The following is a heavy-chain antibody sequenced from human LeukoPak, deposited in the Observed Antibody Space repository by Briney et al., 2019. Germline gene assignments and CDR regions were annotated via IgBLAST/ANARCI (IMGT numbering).Heavy chain of an antibody. D-gene: IGHD6-19*01. CDR3: ARGPVVAGMGS. J-gene: IGHJ5*02. CDR1: GYTFTNFG. Sequence: ASVKVSCKTSGYTFTNFGIGRVRQATGQGLEWMGWMNPNSGNTGYAQKFQGRVTMTRNTSISTAYMELSSLRSEDTAVYYCARGPVVAGMGSWGQGTLVTVSS. CDR2: MNPNSGNT. V-gene: IGHV1-8*02.